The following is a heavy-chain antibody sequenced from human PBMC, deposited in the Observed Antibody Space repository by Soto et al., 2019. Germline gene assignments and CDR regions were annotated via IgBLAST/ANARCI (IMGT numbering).Heavy chain of an antibody. J-gene: IGHJ3*02. D-gene: IGHD3-22*01. CDR3: ARDSGSGYYPPDAFDI. CDR2: ISSSSSTI. CDR1: GFTFSSDS. Sequence: PVGSLRLSCAASGFTFSSDSMNWFRQARVKGLEWVSYISSSSSTIYYADSVKGRFTISRDNAKNSLYLQMNSLRDEDTAVYYCARDSGSGYYPPDAFDIWGQGTMVTVSS. V-gene: IGHV3-48*02.